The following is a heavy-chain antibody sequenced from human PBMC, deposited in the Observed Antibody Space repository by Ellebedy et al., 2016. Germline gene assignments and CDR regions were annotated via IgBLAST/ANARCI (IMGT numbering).Heavy chain of an antibody. CDR2: ITTSGAGT. CDR1: EFTFRRSW. D-gene: IGHD2-21*01. V-gene: IGHV3-23*01. J-gene: IGHJ4*02. Sequence: GESLKISXAASEFTFRRSWMTWVRQVPGKGLECVSITTSGAGTYYADSVKGRFTISRDNSKNTVYLQMNSLRVEDTAVYYCAKGHESCGGGCYYLLDYWGQGTLVTVSS. CDR3: AKGHESCGGGCYYLLDY.